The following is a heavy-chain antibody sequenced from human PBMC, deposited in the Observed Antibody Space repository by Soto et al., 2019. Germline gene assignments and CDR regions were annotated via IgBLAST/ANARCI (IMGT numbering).Heavy chain of an antibody. D-gene: IGHD2-2*01. Sequence: ASLRLSCVASVFTFSTHAMSGVRQVAGKGLEWVSTFSGSGGNIYYGESVKGRFTISRDDPKNTLYLDMNSLRVEDTAVYYCAKDPPWTVGPLAMDVWGQGTTVTVFS. CDR3: AKDPPWTVGPLAMDV. J-gene: IGHJ6*02. CDR2: FSGSGGNI. CDR1: VFTFSTHA. V-gene: IGHV3-23*01.